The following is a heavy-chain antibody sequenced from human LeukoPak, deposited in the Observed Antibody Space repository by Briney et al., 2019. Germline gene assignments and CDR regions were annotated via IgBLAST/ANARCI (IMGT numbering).Heavy chain of an antibody. J-gene: IGHJ4*02. Sequence: GGSLRLSCAASGFTFSSYWMNWARQAPGKGLVWVSRINSDGSNTNYADFVKGRFTISRDNAKNTLYLQMNSLRAEDTAVYYCARSDYWFDYWGQGTLVTVSS. D-gene: IGHD4-17*01. CDR1: GFTFSSYW. V-gene: IGHV3-74*01. CDR2: INSDGSNT. CDR3: ARSDYWFDY.